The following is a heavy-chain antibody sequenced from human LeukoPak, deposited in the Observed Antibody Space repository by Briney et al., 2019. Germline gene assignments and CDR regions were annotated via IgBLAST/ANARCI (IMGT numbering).Heavy chain of an antibody. CDR1: GFTFGSYG. CDR3: AIMHGYYDGSGYWVQ. V-gene: IGHV3-23*01. D-gene: IGHD3-22*01. CDR2: ITPNADRT. J-gene: IGHJ1*01. Sequence: GGSLRLSCAASGFTFGSYGMSWVRQAPGKGLEWVSFITPNADRTSYADSVEGRFTISRYNPRNTPYMQMNSLRDEDTAVYYCAIMHGYYDGSGYWVQWGQGTLVTVSS.